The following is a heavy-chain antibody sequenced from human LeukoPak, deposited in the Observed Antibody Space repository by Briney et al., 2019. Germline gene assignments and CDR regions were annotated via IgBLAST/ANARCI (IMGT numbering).Heavy chain of an antibody. CDR3: ATNWNRGAVDY. CDR1: GFTFSSYW. CDR2: IKQDGSEK. D-gene: IGHD1/OR15-1a*01. Sequence: GSLRPSCAASGFTFSSYWMSWVRQAPGKGLEWVANIKQDGSEKYYVDSVKGRFTISRDNAKNSLYLQMNSLRAEDTAVYYCATNWNRGAVDYWGQGTLVTVSS. V-gene: IGHV3-7*01. J-gene: IGHJ4*02.